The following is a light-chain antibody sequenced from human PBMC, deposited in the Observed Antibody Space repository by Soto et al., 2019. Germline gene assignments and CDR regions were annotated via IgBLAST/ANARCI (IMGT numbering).Light chain of an antibody. CDR2: AAS. CDR1: QNISSY. Sequence: DIQMIQSPSSLSASVGDRVTITCRASQNISSYLNWYQQKPGKAPKVLIYAASSLESGVPSRFSGIGSGTDFTLSISSLQPEDFATYYCQHSYSGPLTFGGGTKVDIK. V-gene: IGKV1-39*01. J-gene: IGKJ4*01. CDR3: QHSYSGPLT.